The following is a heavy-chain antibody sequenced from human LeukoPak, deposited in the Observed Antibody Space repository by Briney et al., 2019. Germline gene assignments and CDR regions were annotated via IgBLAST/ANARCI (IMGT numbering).Heavy chain of an antibody. CDR2: INHSGST. CDR1: GGSFSGYY. D-gene: IGHD6-13*01. CDR3: ARAASIAAAGTSMLDP. V-gene: IGHV4-34*01. Sequence: PSETLSLTCAVYGGSFSGYYWSWIRQPPGKGLEWMGEINHSGSTNYNPSRKSGVTISVETCKNHFSLKLSSVTAADTAVYYCARAASIAAAGTSMLDPWGQGTLVTVSS. J-gene: IGHJ5*02.